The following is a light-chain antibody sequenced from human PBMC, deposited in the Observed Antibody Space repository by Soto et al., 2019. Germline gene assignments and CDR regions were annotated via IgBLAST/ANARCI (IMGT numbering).Light chain of an antibody. CDR3: QTWDTGSVI. J-gene: IGLJ2*01. CDR1: SGHSSYA. Sequence: VLTQSPSASASLGASVKFTCTLSSGHSSYAIAWHQQQPEKGPRYLMKLNSDGSHNKGDGIPDRFSGSSSGAERYLTISSLQSEDEADYYCQTWDTGSVIFGGGTKVTLL. V-gene: IGLV4-69*01. CDR2: LNSDGSH.